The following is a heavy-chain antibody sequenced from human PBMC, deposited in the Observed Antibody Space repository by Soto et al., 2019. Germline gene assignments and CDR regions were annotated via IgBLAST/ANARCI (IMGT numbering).Heavy chain of an antibody. Sequence: SVKVSCKAPGDTFTAYFILWVRQAPGQGLEWMGWINPNSGATHYAQKFQGRVTMTSNTSISSAYMELTGLTSDDTAVYYCATDTRYRSRRTYYTDYGLDVWGQGTTVTVSS. D-gene: IGHD6-13*01. CDR2: INPNSGAT. J-gene: IGHJ6*02. V-gene: IGHV1-2*02. CDR1: GDTFTAYF. CDR3: ATDTRYRSRRTYYTDYGLDV.